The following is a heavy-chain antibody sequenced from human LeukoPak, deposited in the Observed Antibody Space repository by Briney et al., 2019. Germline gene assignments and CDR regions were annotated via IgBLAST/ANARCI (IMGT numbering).Heavy chain of an antibody. CDR1: GFTVSSNY. V-gene: IGHV3-53*01. Sequence: GGSLRLSCAASGFTVSSNYMSWVRQAPGKGLEWVSVIYSDDSTYYADSVKGRFTISRDNSKNTLYLQMNGLRAEDTAVYYCARDRNGDFDYWGQGTLVTVSS. J-gene: IGHJ4*02. CDR3: ARDRNGDFDY. D-gene: IGHD1-1*01. CDR2: IYSDDST.